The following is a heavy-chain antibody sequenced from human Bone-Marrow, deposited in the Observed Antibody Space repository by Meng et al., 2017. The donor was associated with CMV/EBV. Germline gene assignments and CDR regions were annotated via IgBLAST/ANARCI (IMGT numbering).Heavy chain of an antibody. J-gene: IGHJ5*02. CDR1: GGSISRNSYY. Sequence: SETLSLTCTVSGGSISRNSYYWGWVRQPPGKGLEWIGSIYYSGSTYYNPSLKSRVTISVDTSKNQFSLKLSSVTAADTAVYYCARDGPLNYDFWSGSINWFDPWGQGTLVTVSS. CDR3: ARDGPLNYDFWSGSINWFDP. V-gene: IGHV4-39*07. D-gene: IGHD3-3*01. CDR2: IYYSGST.